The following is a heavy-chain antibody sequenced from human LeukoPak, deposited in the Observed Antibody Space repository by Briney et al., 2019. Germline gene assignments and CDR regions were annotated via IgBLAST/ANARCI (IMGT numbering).Heavy chain of an antibody. CDR3: ARDSLWFGSGMDV. Sequence: SQTLSLTCTVSGGSISSYYWSWIRQPPGKGLEWIGYIYYSGSTNYNPSLKSRVTISVDTSRNRFSLKLSSVTAADTAVYYCARDSLWFGSGMDVWGKGTTVTVSS. CDR1: GGSISSYY. V-gene: IGHV4-59*01. J-gene: IGHJ6*04. D-gene: IGHD3-10*01. CDR2: IYYSGST.